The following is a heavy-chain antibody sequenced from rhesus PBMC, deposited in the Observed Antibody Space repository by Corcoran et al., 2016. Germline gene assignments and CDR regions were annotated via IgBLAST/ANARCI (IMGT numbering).Heavy chain of an antibody. V-gene: IGHV4-80*01. CDR3: ASDQDTGYRVDV. CDR1: GTSISDKW. Sequence: QVQLQESGPGLLKPSETLSLTCTVSGTSISDKWWSWIRQDPGRGLEWIGEISGICGTTKFKPSRKSRDTYSNDATKTHFSLTLTSVNAADTAVYDCASDQDTGYRVDVWGPGVLVTVSA. D-gene: IGHD3-28*01. J-gene: IGHJ5-1*01. CDR2: ISGICGTT.